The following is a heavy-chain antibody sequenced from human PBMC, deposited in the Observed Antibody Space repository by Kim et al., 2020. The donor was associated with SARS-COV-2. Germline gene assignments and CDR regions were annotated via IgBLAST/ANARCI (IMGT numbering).Heavy chain of an antibody. CDR1: GFTFSSYS. D-gene: IGHD6-13*01. Sequence: GGSLRLSCAASGFTFSSYSMNWVRQAPGKGLEWVSSISSSSSYIYYADSVKGRFTISRDNAKNSLYLQMNSLRAEDTAVYYCARRAYSSTLYYFDYWGQGTLVTVSS. J-gene: IGHJ4*02. CDR3: ARRAYSSTLYYFDY. CDR2: ISSSSSYI. V-gene: IGHV3-21*01.